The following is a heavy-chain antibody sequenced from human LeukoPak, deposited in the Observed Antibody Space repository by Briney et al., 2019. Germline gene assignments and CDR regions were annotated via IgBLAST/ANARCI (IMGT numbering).Heavy chain of an antibody. J-gene: IGHJ4*02. CDR3: AKFYDILTGLDY. V-gene: IGHV3-23*01. Sequence: GGSLRHSCAASGFTFSSYAMSWVRQAPGKGLEWVSAISGSGGSTYYADSVKGRFTISRDNSKNTLYLQMNSLRAEDTAVYYCAKFYDILTGLDYWGQGTLVTVSS. CDR1: GFTFSSYA. CDR2: ISGSGGST. D-gene: IGHD3-9*01.